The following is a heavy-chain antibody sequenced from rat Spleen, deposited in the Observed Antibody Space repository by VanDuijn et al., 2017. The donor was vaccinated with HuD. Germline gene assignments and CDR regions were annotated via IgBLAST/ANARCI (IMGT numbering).Heavy chain of an antibody. CDR1: GFSLTSYG. CDR2: MWGAGNT. D-gene: IGHD1-11*01. CDR3: ARDKTEAPFAY. V-gene: IGHV2-77*01. J-gene: IGHJ3*01. Sequence: QVQMKETGPGLVQTTQTLSVTCTVSGFSLTSYGVHWIRQATGKGLEWMGRMWGAGNTHYNPVLQSRLSITRDTSKSQVYLKMNSLQTEDTATYYCARDKTEAPFAYWGQGTLVTVSS.